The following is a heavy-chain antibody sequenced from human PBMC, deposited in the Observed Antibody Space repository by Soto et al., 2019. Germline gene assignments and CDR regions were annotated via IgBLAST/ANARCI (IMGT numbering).Heavy chain of an antibody. D-gene: IGHD1-20*01. Sequence: QVQLQEPGPGLVKPSETLSLTCTVSGGSISSYYWSWIRQPAGKGLEWIGRIYTSGSTNYNPSLKSLVTMSVDTSKNQFCLKLSSVTAADTAEYYCERVITGKGVHGMDVWGQGTTVTVSS. CDR1: GGSISSYY. V-gene: IGHV4-4*07. CDR3: ERVITGKGVHGMDV. J-gene: IGHJ6*02. CDR2: IYTSGST.